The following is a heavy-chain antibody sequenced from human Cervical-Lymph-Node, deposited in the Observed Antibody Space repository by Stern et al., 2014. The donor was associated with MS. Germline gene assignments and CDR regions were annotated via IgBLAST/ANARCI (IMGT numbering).Heavy chain of an antibody. Sequence: EVQLVQSGGGLVHPGGSLRLSCAASGFTFSSYWMYWVRQAPGKGLVWVSRVKTDGSSTNYADSVKGRFTISRDNARDTLYLQMDSLTVEDTAVYYCARRRNNHYYYYGLDVWGQGTTVTVSS. D-gene: IGHD2/OR15-2a*01. V-gene: IGHV3-74*02. CDR2: VKTDGSST. CDR3: ARRRNNHYYYYGLDV. J-gene: IGHJ6*02. CDR1: GFTFSSYW.